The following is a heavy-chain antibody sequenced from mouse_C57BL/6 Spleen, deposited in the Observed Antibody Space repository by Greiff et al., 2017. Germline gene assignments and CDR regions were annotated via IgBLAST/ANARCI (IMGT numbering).Heavy chain of an antibody. V-gene: IGHV5-4*03. Sequence: DVMLVESGGGLVKPGGSLKLSCAASGFTFSSYAMSWVRQTPEKRLEWVATISDGGSYTYYPDNVKGRFTISRDNAKNNLYLQMSHLKSEDTAMYYCARPHYGSSLYYAMDYWGQGTSVTVSS. J-gene: IGHJ4*01. CDR3: ARPHYGSSLYYAMDY. D-gene: IGHD1-1*01. CDR2: ISDGGSYT. CDR1: GFTFSSYA.